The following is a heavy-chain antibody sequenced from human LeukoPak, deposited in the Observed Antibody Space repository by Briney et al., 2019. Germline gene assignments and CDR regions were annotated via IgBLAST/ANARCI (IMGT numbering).Heavy chain of an antibody. CDR1: GGTFSSYA. CDR2: IIPIFGTA. D-gene: IGHD3-3*01. V-gene: IGHV1-69*13. CDR3: ARGGRRFLEWLFDY. J-gene: IGHJ4*02. Sequence: GASVKVSCKASGGTFSSYAISWVRQAPGQGLEWMGGIIPIFGTANYAQKFQGRVTITADESTSTAYMELSSLRSEDTAVYYCARGGRRFLEWLFDYWGQGTLVTVSS.